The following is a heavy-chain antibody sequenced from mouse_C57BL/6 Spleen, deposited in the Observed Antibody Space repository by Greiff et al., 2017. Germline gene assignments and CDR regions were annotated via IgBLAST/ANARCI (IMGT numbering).Heavy chain of an antibody. V-gene: IGHV2-6*01. CDR2: IWGVGST. Sequence: VKVVESGPGLVAPSQSLSITCTVSGFSLTSYGVDWVRQSPGKGLEWLGVIWGVGSTNYNSALKSRLSISKDNSKSQVFLKMNSLQTDDTAMYYCASYYKGIAYWGQGTLVTVSA. CDR1: GFSLTSYG. D-gene: IGHD2-12*01. J-gene: IGHJ3*01. CDR3: ASYYKGIAY.